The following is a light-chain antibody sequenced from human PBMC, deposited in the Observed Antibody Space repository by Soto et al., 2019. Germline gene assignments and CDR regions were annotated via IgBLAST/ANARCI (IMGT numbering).Light chain of an antibody. CDR3: QQYNTYPLT. J-gene: IGKJ1*01. Sequence: DIQMTQSPSSLSASVGDRVTITCRASQDISNYLAWFQQQRGKAPRSLIYVASTLQSGVPSRFSGSGSGTDFTLTISSLQPEDFATYFCQQYNTYPLTFGQGTKVDIK. V-gene: IGKV1-16*01. CDR1: QDISNY. CDR2: VAS.